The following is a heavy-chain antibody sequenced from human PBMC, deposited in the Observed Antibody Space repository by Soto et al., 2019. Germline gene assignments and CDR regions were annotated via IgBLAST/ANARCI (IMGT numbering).Heavy chain of an antibody. D-gene: IGHD3-3*01. CDR1: GGSFSGYY. V-gene: IGHV4-34*01. J-gene: IGHJ6*02. CDR3: ARINSAYDFWSGYYRDYYYGMDV. CDR2: INHSGST. Sequence: PSETLSLTCAVYGGSFSGYYWSWIRQPPGKGLEWIGEINHSGSTNYNPSLKSRVTISVDTSKNQFSLKLSSVTAADTAVYYCARINSAYDFWSGYYRDYYYGMDVWGQGTTVTVS.